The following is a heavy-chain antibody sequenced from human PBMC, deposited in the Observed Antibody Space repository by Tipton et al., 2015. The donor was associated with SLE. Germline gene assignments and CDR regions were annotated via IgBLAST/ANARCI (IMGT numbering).Heavy chain of an antibody. CDR1: GGSISSYY. J-gene: IGHJ3*02. Sequence: TLSLTCTVSGGSISSYYWSWIRQPAGEGLEWIGRIYTRGSTNYNPSLKSRVTMSVDTSKNQFSLKLSSVTAADTAVYYCARDRGRREWELLSDAFDIWGQGTMVTVSS. CDR2: IYTRGST. CDR3: ARDRGRREWELLSDAFDI. D-gene: IGHD1-26*01. V-gene: IGHV4-4*07.